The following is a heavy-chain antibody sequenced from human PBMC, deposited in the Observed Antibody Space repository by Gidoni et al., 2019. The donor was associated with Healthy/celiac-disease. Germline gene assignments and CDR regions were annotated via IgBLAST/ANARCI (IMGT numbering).Heavy chain of an antibody. J-gene: IGHJ4*02. V-gene: IGHV3-30-3*01. CDR1: GFTFCTYA. D-gene: IGHD2-21*01. Sequence: QVHLVESGGGVVQPARYLRLSCAASGFTFCTYAMHWVRQAPGQWLEWVAVISYDGSNKYYADSVKGRFTISRDNSKNTLYLQINKRGGEDTAVYYCARDGALGGDWLMELGFDYWGQGTLVTVSS. CDR2: ISYDGSNK. CDR3: ARDGALGGDWLMELGFDY.